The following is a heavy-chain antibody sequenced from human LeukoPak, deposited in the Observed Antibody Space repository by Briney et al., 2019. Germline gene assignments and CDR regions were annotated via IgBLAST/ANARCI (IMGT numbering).Heavy chain of an antibody. CDR1: GFTFSSYE. V-gene: IGHV3-48*03. J-gene: IGHJ6*04. CDR3: AELGITMIGGV. Sequence: GGSLRLSCAASGFTFSSYEVNWVRQAPGKGLEWVSYISSSGSTVYYADSVKGRFTISRDNAKNSLYLQMNSLRAEDTAVYYCAELGITMIGGVWGKGTTVTISS. CDR2: ISSSGSTV. D-gene: IGHD3-10*02.